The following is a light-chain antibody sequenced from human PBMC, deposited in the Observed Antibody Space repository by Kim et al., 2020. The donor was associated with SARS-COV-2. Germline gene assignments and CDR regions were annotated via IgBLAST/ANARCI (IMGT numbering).Light chain of an antibody. J-gene: IGLJ1*01. V-gene: IGLV2-14*01. CDR2: EVS. CDR1: NSDVGAYKY. Sequence: QALTTSYAGTNSDVGAYKYVSLYQPHPGKAPKVMIYEVSNRPSGVSNRFSGSKSGNTASLTISGLQAEDEADYYCSSYTSSSTNYVFGTGTKVTVL. CDR3: SSYTSSSTNYV.